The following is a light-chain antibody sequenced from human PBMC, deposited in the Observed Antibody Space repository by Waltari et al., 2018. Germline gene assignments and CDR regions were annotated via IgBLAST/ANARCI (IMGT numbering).Light chain of an antibody. J-gene: IGKJ1*01. V-gene: IGKV3-20*01. CDR2: HAS. CDR3: QHYVSLPAT. CDR1: QSVSKY. Sequence: EIELTQSPCTLSLSRGGRATLSCRASQSVSKYLAWYQQKPGQAPRLLIYHASTRAAGIPDRFSGSGYGTDFSLTISRLEAEDFAVYYCQHYVSLPATFGQGTKVEIK.